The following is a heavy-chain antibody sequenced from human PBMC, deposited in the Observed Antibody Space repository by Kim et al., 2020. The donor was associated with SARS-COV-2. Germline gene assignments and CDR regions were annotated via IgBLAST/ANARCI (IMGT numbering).Heavy chain of an antibody. Sequence: GGSLRLSCAASGFTFSSYAMSWVRQAPGKGLEWVSAITSDASSAYHADSVKGRFTISRDNSKKTLYLQMNGLRAEDTAVYFCAKAPLRYCSGVVCYPLGYWGQGTLVTVSS. CDR3: AKAPLRYCSGVVCYPLGY. V-gene: IGHV3-23*01. J-gene: IGHJ4*02. D-gene: IGHD2-15*01. CDR1: GFTFSSYA. CDR2: ITSDASSA.